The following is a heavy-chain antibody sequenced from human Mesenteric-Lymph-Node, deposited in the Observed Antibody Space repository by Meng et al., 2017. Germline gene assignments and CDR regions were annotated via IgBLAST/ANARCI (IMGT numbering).Heavy chain of an antibody. Sequence: LSLTCAVSGINFDDYAMHWVRQVPGKGLEWVSGITWDSGSIAYADSVKGRFTVSRDNGKDSLYLQMNSLRDEDTALYYCAKGVGKWLAHFYGMDVWGQGTMVTVSS. CDR1: GINFDDYA. D-gene: IGHD6-19*01. J-gene: IGHJ6*01. V-gene: IGHV3-9*01. CDR2: ITWDSGSI. CDR3: AKGVGKWLAHFYGMDV.